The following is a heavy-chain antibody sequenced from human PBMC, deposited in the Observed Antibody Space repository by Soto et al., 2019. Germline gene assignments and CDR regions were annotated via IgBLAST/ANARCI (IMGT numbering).Heavy chain of an antibody. V-gene: IGHV4-31*02. J-gene: IGHJ4*02. D-gene: IGHD7-27*01. CDR1: GDSMATGGHF. CDR2: IYYSGAT. Sequence: PSETLSLTCSVSGDSMATGGHFYNWIRHLPGKGLEWIGYIYYSGATHYSPSLRTRETISIDTSKNQFSLRLISVTAADTALYFCARDKDLEPTVWGYWGQG. CDR3: ARDKDLEPTVWGY.